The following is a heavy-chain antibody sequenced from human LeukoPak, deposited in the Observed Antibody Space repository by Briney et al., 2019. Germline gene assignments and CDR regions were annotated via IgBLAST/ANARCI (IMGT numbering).Heavy chain of an antibody. D-gene: IGHD1-26*01. Sequence: GGSLRLSCAASGFTFSSYGMHWVRQAPGKGLEWVAFIRYDGSNKYYADSVKGRFTISRDNSKNTLYLQMNSLRAEDTAVYYCAKDPFKVGATGAFDIWGQGTMVTASS. CDR3: AKDPFKVGATGAFDI. CDR1: GFTFSSYG. V-gene: IGHV3-30*02. CDR2: IRYDGSNK. J-gene: IGHJ3*02.